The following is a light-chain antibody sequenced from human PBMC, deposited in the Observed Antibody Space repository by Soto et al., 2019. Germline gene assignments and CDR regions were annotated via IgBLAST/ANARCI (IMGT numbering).Light chain of an antibody. CDR1: QSVRTS. Sequence: ETVMTQSPDTLSASPGERATLSCRASQSVRTSLAWYQQKPGQAPRLLIYGASTRATDIPPRFSGSGSGTEFTLAIDSLQSEDFAVYYCQQYAFWPYTFGQGTKVDIK. V-gene: IGKV3-15*01. CDR2: GAS. J-gene: IGKJ2*01. CDR3: QQYAFWPYT.